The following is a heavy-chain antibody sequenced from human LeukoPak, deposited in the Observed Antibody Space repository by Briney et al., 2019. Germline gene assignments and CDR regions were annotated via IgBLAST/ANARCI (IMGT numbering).Heavy chain of an antibody. CDR2: ISSSGSTI. J-gene: IGHJ4*02. D-gene: IGHD3-22*01. CDR3: AIYDSSGYSTLDY. V-gene: IGHV3-11*04. CDR1: GFTFSDYY. Sequence: GGSLRLSCAASGFTFSDYYMSWIRQAPGKALEWVSYISSSGSTIYYADSVKGRFTISRDNAKNSLYLQMNSLRAEDTAVYYCAIYDSSGYSTLDYWGQGTLVTVSS.